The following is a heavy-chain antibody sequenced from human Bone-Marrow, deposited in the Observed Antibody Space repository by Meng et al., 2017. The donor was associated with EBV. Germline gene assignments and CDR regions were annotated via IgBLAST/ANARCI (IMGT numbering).Heavy chain of an antibody. D-gene: IGHD4-11*01. CDR3: ARASSSNYGVYDY. CDR1: GFTFSDYY. Sequence: MELGEYRGGLFKPGGSLSLSCAASGFTFSDYYMSWIRQAPGKGLEWVSYISSTGSSTYYGDSVKGRFTISRDNAENSLYLQMNSLRAEDTAVYFCARASSSNYGVYDYWGQGTLVTVSS. J-gene: IGHJ4*02. V-gene: IGHV3-11*01. CDR2: ISSTGSST.